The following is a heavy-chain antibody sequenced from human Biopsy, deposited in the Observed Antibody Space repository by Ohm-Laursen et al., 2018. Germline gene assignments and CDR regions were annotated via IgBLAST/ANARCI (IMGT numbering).Heavy chain of an antibody. CDR1: GFTFSDYY. V-gene: IGHV3-11*04. D-gene: IGHD3-10*01. Sequence: SLRLSCAASGFTFSDYYMSRIRQAPGKGLEWVSYISSSGSTIYYADSVKGRFSISRDNSKNTVYLQMNSLRAADTAVYYCARDRYYGSESYYSHYNMDVWGQGTTVSVSS. CDR2: ISSSGSTI. J-gene: IGHJ6*02. CDR3: ARDRYYGSESYYSHYNMDV.